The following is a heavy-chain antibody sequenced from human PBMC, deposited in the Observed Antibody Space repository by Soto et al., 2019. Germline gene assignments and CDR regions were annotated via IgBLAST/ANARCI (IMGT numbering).Heavy chain of an antibody. J-gene: IGHJ5*02. V-gene: IGHV1-18*01. Sequence: QIQLLQSGAEVKKPGTSVKVSCQASGYTFTTYGIIWVRQAPGQGLEWMGWINPNSGHTNYAQNLLDRATMTTDTSTNTAYMELRSLRSDDTAVYFCARGQVVNFDNWFDPWGQGTLVTVSS. CDR3: ARGQVVNFDNWFDP. CDR1: GYTFTTYG. CDR2: INPNSGHT. D-gene: IGHD3-22*01.